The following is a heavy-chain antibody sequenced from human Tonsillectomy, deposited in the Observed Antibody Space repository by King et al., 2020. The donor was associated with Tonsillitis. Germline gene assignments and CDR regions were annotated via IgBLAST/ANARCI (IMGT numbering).Heavy chain of an antibody. V-gene: IGHV3-21*01. CDR3: ARFLVVTAASSTGLAKYYYYYYGMDV. CDR1: GFTFSSYS. CDR2: ISSSSSYI. Sequence: QLVQSGGGLVKPGGSLRLSCAASGFTFSSYSMNWVRQAPGKGLEWVSSISSSSSYIYYADSVKGRFTISRDNAKNSLYLQMNSLRAEDTAVYYCARFLVVTAASSTGLAKYYYYYYGMDVWGQGTTVTVSS. J-gene: IGHJ6*02. D-gene: IGHD2-2*01.